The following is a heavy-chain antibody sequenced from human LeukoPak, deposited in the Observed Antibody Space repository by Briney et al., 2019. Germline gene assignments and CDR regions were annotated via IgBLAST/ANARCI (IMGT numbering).Heavy chain of an antibody. J-gene: IGHJ3*02. Sequence: ASVKVSCKASGYTFTSYGISWVRQAPGQGLEWMGWISAYNGNTNYAQKLQGRVTMTTDTSTSTAYMELTSLRSDDPAVYYCARDQRDTAMVTGRAFAIWGQGTMVTVSS. CDR3: ARDQRDTAMVTGRAFAI. D-gene: IGHD5-18*01. CDR2: ISAYNGNT. CDR1: GYTFTSYG. V-gene: IGHV1-18*01.